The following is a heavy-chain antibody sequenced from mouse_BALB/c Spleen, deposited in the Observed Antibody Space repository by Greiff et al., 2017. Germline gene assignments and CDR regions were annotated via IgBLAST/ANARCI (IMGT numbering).Heavy chain of an antibody. V-gene: IGHV5-6*01. D-gene: IGHD2-10*02. CDR1: GFTFSSYG. CDR3: ARHQYGNPFAY. Sequence: EVQLVESGGDLVKPGGSLKLSCAASGFTFSSYGMPWVRQTPDKGLEWVVTISSGGSYTYYPDSVKGRFTISKDNTKNTLYLQMSSLKSEDTAVYYCARHQYGNPFAYWGQGTLVTVSA. CDR2: ISSGGSYT. J-gene: IGHJ3*01.